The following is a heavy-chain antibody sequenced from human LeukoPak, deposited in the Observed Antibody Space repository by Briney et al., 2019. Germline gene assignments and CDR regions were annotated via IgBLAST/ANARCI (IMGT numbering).Heavy chain of an antibody. D-gene: IGHD2-8*02. J-gene: IGHJ4*02. V-gene: IGHV3-30*18. CDR1: GFTFSSYG. Sequence: GGSLRLSCAASGFTFSSYGMHWVRQAPGKGLEWVAVISYDGSNKYYADSAKGRFTISRDNSKNTLYLQMNSLRAEDTAVYYCAKDRTYCTGGVCSNFDYWGQGTLVTVSS. CDR3: AKDRTYCTGGVCSNFDY. CDR2: ISYDGSNK.